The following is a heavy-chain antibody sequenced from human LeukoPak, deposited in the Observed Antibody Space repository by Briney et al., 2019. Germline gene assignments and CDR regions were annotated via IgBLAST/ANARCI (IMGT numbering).Heavy chain of an antibody. V-gene: IGHV1-2*06. J-gene: IGHJ3*02. CDR1: GYTFTGYY. CDR3: ARNSPHFWSGYPKADAFDI. Sequence: ASVKVSCKASGYTFTGYYMHWVRQAPGQGLEWMGRINPNSGGTNYAQKFQGRVTMTRDTSIRTAYMELSSLRSEDTAVYYCARNSPHFWSGYPKADAFDIWGQGTMVTVSS. CDR2: INPNSGGT. D-gene: IGHD3-3*02.